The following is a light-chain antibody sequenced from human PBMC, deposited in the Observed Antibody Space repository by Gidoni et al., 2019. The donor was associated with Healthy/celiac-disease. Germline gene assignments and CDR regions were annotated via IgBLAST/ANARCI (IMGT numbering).Light chain of an antibody. CDR2: EVS. V-gene: IGLV2-14*01. Sequence: PASVSGSPGQSITISCTGTSSDVGGYNYVSWYQQHPGKAPKLMIYEVSNRPSGVSNRFSGSKSGNPASLTISGLQAEDEADYYCSSYTSSSTWVFGGGPKLTVL. J-gene: IGLJ3*02. CDR1: SSDVGGYNY. CDR3: SSYTSSSTWV.